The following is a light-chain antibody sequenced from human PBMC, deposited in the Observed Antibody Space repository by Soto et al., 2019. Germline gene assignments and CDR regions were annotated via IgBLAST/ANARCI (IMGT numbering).Light chain of an antibody. CDR2: DAS. J-gene: IGKJ5*01. V-gene: IGKV3-11*01. CDR1: QSVSSN. Sequence: ESVLTQSAGTLSFSPGDIATLSCRASQSVSSNLAWYQQKPGQAPRLLIYDASNRATGIPARFSGSGSGTDFTLTISSLEPEDFAVYYCQQRSNWPPITFGQGTRLEIK. CDR3: QQRSNWPPIT.